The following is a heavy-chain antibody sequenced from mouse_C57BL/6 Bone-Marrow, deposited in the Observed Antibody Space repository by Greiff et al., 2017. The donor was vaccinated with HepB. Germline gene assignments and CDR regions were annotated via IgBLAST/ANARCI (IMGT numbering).Heavy chain of an antibody. Sequence: EVKLQESGEGLVKPGGSLKLSCAASGFTFSSYAMSWVRQTPEKRLEWVAYISSGGDYIYYADTVKGRFTISRDNARNTLYLQMSSLKSEDTAMYYCTRVLLLWLHYAMDYWGQGTSVTVSS. CDR2: ISSGGDYI. CDR1: GFTFSSYA. J-gene: IGHJ4*01. CDR3: TRVLLLWLHYAMDY. D-gene: IGHD2-2*01. V-gene: IGHV5-9-1*02.